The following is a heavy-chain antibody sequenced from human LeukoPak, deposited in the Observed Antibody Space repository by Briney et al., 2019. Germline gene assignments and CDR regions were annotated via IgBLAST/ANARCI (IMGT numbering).Heavy chain of an antibody. CDR1: GGTFSSYA. D-gene: IGHD6-19*01. Sequence: GASVKVSCKASGGTFSSYAISWVRQAPGQGLEWMGGIIPIFGTANYAQKFQGRVTITADESTSTAYMELSSLRSEDTAVYYCASQPGAGYSSGWTGDYWGQGTLVTVSS. J-gene: IGHJ4*02. CDR2: IIPIFGTA. CDR3: ASQPGAGYSSGWTGDY. V-gene: IGHV1-69*01.